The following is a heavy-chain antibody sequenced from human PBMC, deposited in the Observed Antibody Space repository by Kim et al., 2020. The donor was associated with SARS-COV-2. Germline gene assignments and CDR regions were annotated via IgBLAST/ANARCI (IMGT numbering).Heavy chain of an antibody. CDR1: GFTVSTNY. CDR2: IYSGGST. Sequence: GGSLRLSCAASGFTVSTNYMTWVRQAPGKGLEWVSVIYSGGSTFYADSVKGRCTLSRDNAKNILYLQMNSLRVEDTAVYYCARDRSHNYGMDVWGQGTTVTVSS. CDR3: ARDRSHNYGMDV. J-gene: IGHJ6*02. V-gene: IGHV3-53*01.